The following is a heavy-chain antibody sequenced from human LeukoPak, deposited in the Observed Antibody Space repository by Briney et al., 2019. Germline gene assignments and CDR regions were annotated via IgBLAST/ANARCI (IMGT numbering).Heavy chain of an antibody. D-gene: IGHD3-22*01. Sequence: SETLSLTCAVYGASFRGYYWNWIRQPPGKGLEWIGEISHSGITNYNPSLKSRVTISVDTSNNGFSLKLSSVTAADTAVYYCAREEASSGYYYYMDVWGKGTTVTISS. V-gene: IGHV4-34*01. J-gene: IGHJ6*03. CDR3: AREEASSGYYYYMDV. CDR1: GASFRGYY. CDR2: ISHSGIT.